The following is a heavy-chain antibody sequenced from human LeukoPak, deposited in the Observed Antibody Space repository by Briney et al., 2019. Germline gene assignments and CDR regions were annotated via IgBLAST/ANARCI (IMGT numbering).Heavy chain of an antibody. CDR2: INPNSGGT. CDR3: ARVKGIAANFDY. CDR1: GYTFTGYY. J-gene: IGHJ4*02. D-gene: IGHD6-13*01. Sequence: ASVKVSCKASGYTFTGYYMHWVRQAPGQGPEWMGWINPNSGGTNYAQKFQGRVTMTRDTSISTAYMELSRLRSDDTAVYYCARVKGIAANFDYWGQGTLVTVSS. V-gene: IGHV1-2*02.